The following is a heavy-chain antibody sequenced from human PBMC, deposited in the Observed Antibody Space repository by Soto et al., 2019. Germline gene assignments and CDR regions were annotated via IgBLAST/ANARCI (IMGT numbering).Heavy chain of an antibody. CDR2: IWYDGSNK. Sequence: QVQLVESGGGVVQPGRSLRLSCAASGFTFSSYGMHWVRQAPGKGLEWVAVIWYDGSNKYYADSVKGRFTISRDNSKNTLYLQMNSLRAEDTAVYYCAREGRSSKLPFDYWGQGTLVTVSS. D-gene: IGHD6-13*01. V-gene: IGHV3-33*01. CDR1: GFTFSSYG. CDR3: AREGRSSKLPFDY. J-gene: IGHJ4*02.